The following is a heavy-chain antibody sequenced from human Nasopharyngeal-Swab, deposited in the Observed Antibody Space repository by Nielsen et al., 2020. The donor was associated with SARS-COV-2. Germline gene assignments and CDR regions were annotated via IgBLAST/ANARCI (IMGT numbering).Heavy chain of an antibody. CDR3: ARGAFGLDHSWFDP. D-gene: IGHD3/OR15-3a*01. CDR1: GYNFNRNG. V-gene: IGHV1-8*01. CDR2: MNPKSGEV. Sequence: ASVKVSCKCSGYNFNRNGINWVRQAPGQGLEWMGWMNPKSGEVGYEQKFQGRVTMTRNTATATAYMELSGLRHEDTAVYYCARGAFGLDHSWFDPWGQGTLVTVSS. J-gene: IGHJ5*02.